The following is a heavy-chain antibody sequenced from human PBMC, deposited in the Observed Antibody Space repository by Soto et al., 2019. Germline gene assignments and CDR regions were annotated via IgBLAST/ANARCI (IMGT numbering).Heavy chain of an antibody. J-gene: IGHJ5*02. D-gene: IGHD1-26*01. V-gene: IGHV3-73*01. CDR1: GFTFSGSA. Sequence: GVLRLSCAASGFTFSGSAMHWVRQASGKGLEWVGRIRSKANSYATAYAASVKGRFTISRDDSKNTAYLQMNSLKTEDTAVYYCTRPRGADWFDPWGQGTLVTVSS. CDR3: TRPRGADWFDP. CDR2: IRSKANSYAT.